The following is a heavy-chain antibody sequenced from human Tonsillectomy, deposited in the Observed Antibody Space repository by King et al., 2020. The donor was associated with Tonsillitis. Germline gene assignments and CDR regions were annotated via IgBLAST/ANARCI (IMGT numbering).Heavy chain of an antibody. D-gene: IGHD3-16*02. J-gene: IGHJ2*01. V-gene: IGHV3-30*18. Sequence: HVQLVESGGGVVQPGRSLRLSCAASGFTFSNYGMHWVRQAPGKGLEWVALIAYDASSENYADSVKGRFAISRDNSKNTLYLEMNSLRVEDTAVYYCAKDCIALSDWYFDLWGRGTLVTVSS. CDR3: AKDCIALSDWYFDL. CDR1: GFTFSNYG. CDR2: IAYDASSE.